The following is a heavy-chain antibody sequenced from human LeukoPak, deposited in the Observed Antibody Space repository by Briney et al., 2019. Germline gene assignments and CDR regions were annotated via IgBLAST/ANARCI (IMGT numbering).Heavy chain of an antibody. CDR2: INGGSGRT. V-gene: IGHV1-3*01. CDR1: GYTFNSYD. D-gene: IGHD3-10*01. Sequence: ASVRVSCKASGYTFNSYDIHWVRQAPGQRPEWMGGINGGSGRTKYLQKLQGRVTITRDTSANTAFMELSSLRSEDTAVYYCARDRSAMVRGVPTPFDYWGQGTLVTVSS. J-gene: IGHJ4*02. CDR3: ARDRSAMVRGVPTPFDY.